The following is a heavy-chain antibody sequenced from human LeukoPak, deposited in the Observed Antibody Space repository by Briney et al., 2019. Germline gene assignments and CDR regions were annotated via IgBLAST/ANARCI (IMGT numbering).Heavy chain of an antibody. CDR3: TRHLGGIDY. D-gene: IGHD3-16*01. J-gene: IGHJ4*02. Sequence: PGGSLRLSCAASGFTFSSYAMHWVRQASGKGLEWVGRIGSKANSYATAYAASVKGRFTISRDDSKNTAYLQMNSLKTEDTAVYYCTRHLGGIDYWGQGTLVTVSS. CDR2: IGSKANSYAT. V-gene: IGHV3-73*01. CDR1: GFTFSSYA.